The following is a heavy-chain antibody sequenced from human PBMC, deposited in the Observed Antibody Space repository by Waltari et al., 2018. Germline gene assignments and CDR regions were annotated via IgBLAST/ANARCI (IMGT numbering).Heavy chain of an antibody. Sequence: QVQLVESGGGVVQPGRSLRLSCAASGFTFSSYAMHWVRQAPGKGREWVEVISYDGSNKYYADSVKGRFTISRDKSKNTLYLQMNSLRAEDTAVYYCARPDYDILGFDPWGQGTLVTVSS. V-gene: IGHV3-30*01. CDR3: ARPDYDILGFDP. CDR1: GFTFSSYA. J-gene: IGHJ5*02. CDR2: ISYDGSNK. D-gene: IGHD3-9*01.